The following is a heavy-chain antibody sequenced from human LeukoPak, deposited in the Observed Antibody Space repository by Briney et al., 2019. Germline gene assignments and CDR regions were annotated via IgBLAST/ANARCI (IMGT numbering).Heavy chain of an antibody. CDR1: GGSISSSSYY. D-gene: IGHD4/OR15-4a*01. J-gene: IGHJ6*03. CDR2: IYYSGST. CDR3: AMTGGAYSYMDV. Sequence: SETLCLTCTVSGGSISSSSYYWGWIRQPPGKGLEWIGIIYYSGSTYYNPSLNSRVTISVDTSKNQFSLKLSSVTAADTAVYYCAMTGGAYSYMDVWGKGTTVTVSS. V-gene: IGHV4-39*01.